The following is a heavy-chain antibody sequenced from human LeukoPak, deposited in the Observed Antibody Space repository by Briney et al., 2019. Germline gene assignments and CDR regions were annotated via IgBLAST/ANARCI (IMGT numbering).Heavy chain of an antibody. J-gene: IGHJ4*02. Sequence: PGGSLRLSCAASGFTFSSYSMNWVRQAPGKGLEWVSSISSSSSYIYYADSVKGRFTISRDNAKNSLYLQMNSLRAEDTAVYYCARDARSIGYYQDYWGQGTLVTVSS. CDR3: ARDARSIGYYQDY. CDR2: ISSSSSYI. D-gene: IGHD3-22*01. CDR1: GFTFSSYS. V-gene: IGHV3-21*01.